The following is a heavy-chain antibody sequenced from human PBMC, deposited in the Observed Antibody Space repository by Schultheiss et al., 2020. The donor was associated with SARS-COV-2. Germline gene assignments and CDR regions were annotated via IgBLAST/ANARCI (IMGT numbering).Heavy chain of an antibody. CDR2: VSATDDGT. D-gene: IGHD6-19*01. Sequence: GGSLRLSCAASGFTFIHYAMSWVRQAPGKGLEWVSAVSATDDGTYYADSVKGRFTISRDNSKNTLYLEMNSLRAEDTAVYYCARDYMQWLASYYFEYWGQGSLVTGSS. CDR1: GFTFIHYA. V-gene: IGHV3-23*01. J-gene: IGHJ4*02. CDR3: ARDYMQWLASYYFEY.